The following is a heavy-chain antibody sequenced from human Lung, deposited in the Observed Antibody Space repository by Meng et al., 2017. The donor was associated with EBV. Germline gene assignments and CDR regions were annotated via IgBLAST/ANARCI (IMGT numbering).Heavy chain of an antibody. CDR3: ARFSSGYFFGY. CDR2: INAGNGDT. J-gene: IGHJ4*02. V-gene: IGHV1-3*01. CDR1: GYTFSNYA. Sequence: QVQLVPSGSEVKRPGASVKVSCNASGYTFSNYAMNWVCQAPGQRLEWMGWINAGNGDTKYSQKFQGRVTITRDTSASTGYMELSSLRSEDTAVYYCARFSSGYFFGYWGQGTLVTVSS. D-gene: IGHD3-22*01.